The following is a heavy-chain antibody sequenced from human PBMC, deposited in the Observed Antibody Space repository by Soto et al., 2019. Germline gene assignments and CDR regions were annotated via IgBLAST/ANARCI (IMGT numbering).Heavy chain of an antibody. CDR3: ARVGSGWYFDY. Sequence: GGSLRLSCAASGFTFSSYGMHWVRQAPGKGLEWVAVIWYDGSNKYYADSVKGRFTISRDNSKNTLYLQMNSLRAEDTAVYYCARVGSGWYFDYWGQGTLVTVSS. D-gene: IGHD6-19*01. V-gene: IGHV3-33*01. CDR1: GFTFSSYG. J-gene: IGHJ4*02. CDR2: IWYDGSNK.